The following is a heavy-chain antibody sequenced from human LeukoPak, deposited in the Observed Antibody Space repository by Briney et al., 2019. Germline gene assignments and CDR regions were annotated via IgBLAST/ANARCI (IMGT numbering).Heavy chain of an antibody. CDR1: GYTFTSYY. V-gene: IGHV1-46*01. D-gene: IGHD1-26*01. Sequence: ASVKVSCRASGYTFTSYYMHWVRQAPGQGLEWMGIINPSGGSTSYAQKFQGRVTMTRDMSTSTVYMELSSLRSEDTAVYYCARESPSGSYFDYWGQGTLVTVSS. J-gene: IGHJ4*02. CDR2: INPSGGST. CDR3: ARESPSGSYFDY.